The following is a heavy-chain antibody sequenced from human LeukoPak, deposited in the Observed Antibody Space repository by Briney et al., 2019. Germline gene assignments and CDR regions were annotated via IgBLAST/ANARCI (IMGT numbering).Heavy chain of an antibody. CDR1: GFTFSSYA. Sequence: PGGSLRLSCAASGFTFSSYAMSWVRQAPGKGLEWVSAISGSGGSTYYADSVKGRFTISRDNSKNTLYPQMNSLRAEDTAVYYCAKDMDPYEEEGDYWGRGTLVTVSS. J-gene: IGHJ4*02. V-gene: IGHV3-23*01. CDR2: ISGSGGST. CDR3: AKDMDPYEEEGDY. D-gene: IGHD5-12*01.